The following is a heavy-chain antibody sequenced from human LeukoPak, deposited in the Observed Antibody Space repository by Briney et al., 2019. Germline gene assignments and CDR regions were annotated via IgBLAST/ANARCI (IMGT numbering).Heavy chain of an antibody. Sequence: GGSLRLSCAASGFTFDDYAMHWVRQAPGKGLEWVSGISWNSGSIGYADSVKGRFTISRDNAKNSLYLQMNSLRAEDTAVYYCTRDFVRPYYFDSWGQGTLVTVSS. CDR2: ISWNSGSI. CDR1: GFTFDDYA. V-gene: IGHV3-9*01. CDR3: TRDFVRPYYFDS. J-gene: IGHJ4*02.